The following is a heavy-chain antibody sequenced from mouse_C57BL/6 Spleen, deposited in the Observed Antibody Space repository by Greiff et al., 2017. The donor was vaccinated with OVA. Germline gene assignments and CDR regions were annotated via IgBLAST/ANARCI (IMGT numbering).Heavy chain of an antibody. CDR1: GYAFSSSW. V-gene: IGHV1-82*01. CDR3: ARGYGSSYGFAY. Sequence: QVQLQQSGPELVKPGASVKISCKASGYAFSSSWLNWVKQRPGKGLEWIGRIYPGDGDTNYNGKFKGKATLTADKSSSTAYMQLSSLTSEDSAVYVCARGYGSSYGFAYWGQGTLVTVSA. CDR2: IYPGDGDT. J-gene: IGHJ3*01. D-gene: IGHD1-1*01.